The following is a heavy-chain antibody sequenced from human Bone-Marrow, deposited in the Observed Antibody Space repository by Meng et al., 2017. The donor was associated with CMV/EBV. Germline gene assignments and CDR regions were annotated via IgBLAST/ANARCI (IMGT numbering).Heavy chain of an antibody. CDR2: ISHDGNTK. CDR1: GVTFSTYA. CDR3: AKDLGNGWYSGRFDY. V-gene: IGHV3-30-3*02. J-gene: IGHJ4*02. Sequence: SGVTFSTYAMHWVRQATGKGLEWVALISHDGNTKYYADSVKGQFTISRDNPRNTLYLQMNSLRAEDTAVYYCAKDLGNGWYSGRFDYWGQGSLVTVSS. D-gene: IGHD6-19*01.